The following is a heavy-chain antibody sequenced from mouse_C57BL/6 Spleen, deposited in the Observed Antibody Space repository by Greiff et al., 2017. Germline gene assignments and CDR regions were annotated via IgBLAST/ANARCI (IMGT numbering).Heavy chain of an antibody. CDR2: IDPEDGET. V-gene: IGHV14-2*01. Sequence: EVQLQQSGAELVKPGASVKLSCTASGFTFNDYCMHWVKQRPEQGLEWIGRIDPEDGETKYAQKFQGKATITADTSSNTAYLQLSSLTSEDTADYYCARGYGSSYYAMEYRGQGTSVTVSS. D-gene: IGHD1-1*01. CDR1: GFTFNDYC. J-gene: IGHJ4*01. CDR3: ARGYGSSYYAMEY.